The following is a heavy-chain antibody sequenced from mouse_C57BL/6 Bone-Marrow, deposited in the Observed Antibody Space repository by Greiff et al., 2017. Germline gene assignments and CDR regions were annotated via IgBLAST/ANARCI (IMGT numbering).Heavy chain of an antibody. CDR1: GFNIKDYY. CDR2: IDPEGGDT. D-gene: IGHD1-1*01. CDR3: IIYYYGRSYWYFEV. Sequence: EVMLQESGAELVRPGASVKLSCTASGFNIKDYYMHWVQQRPEQGLAWIGRIDPEGGDTEYAQKFQGKATMTADTASNTAYLQLSSLTSEDTAVYYCIIYYYGRSYWYFEVWGTRTTVTVSS. V-gene: IGHV14-1*01. J-gene: IGHJ1*03.